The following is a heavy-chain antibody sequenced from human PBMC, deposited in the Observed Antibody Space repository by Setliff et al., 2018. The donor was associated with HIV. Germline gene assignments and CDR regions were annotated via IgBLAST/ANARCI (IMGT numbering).Heavy chain of an antibody. V-gene: IGHV5-51*01. CDR1: GYSFTSYW. Sequence: PGESLKISCQGSGYSFTSYWIGWVRQVPGKGLEWMGIINPADSDARYSPSFQGQVTISADTSISPAYLQWSSLKASDTAMYYCARPSYSGYDYSFDYWGQETLVTVSS. J-gene: IGHJ4*02. CDR3: ARPSYSGYDYSFDY. CDR2: INPADSDA. D-gene: IGHD5-12*01.